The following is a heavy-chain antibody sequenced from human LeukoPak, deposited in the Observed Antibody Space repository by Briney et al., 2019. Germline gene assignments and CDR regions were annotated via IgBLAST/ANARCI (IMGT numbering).Heavy chain of an antibody. CDR3: ASQISGWSDYYYYGMDV. V-gene: IGHV3-30*03. Sequence: GRSLRLSCAASGFTFSSYGMHWVRQAPGKGLEGVAVISYDGSNKYYADSVKGRFTISRDNSKNTLYLQMNSLRAEDTAVYYCASQISGWSDYYYYGMDVWGKGTTVTVSS. J-gene: IGHJ6*04. CDR2: ISYDGSNK. CDR1: GFTFSSYG. D-gene: IGHD6-19*01.